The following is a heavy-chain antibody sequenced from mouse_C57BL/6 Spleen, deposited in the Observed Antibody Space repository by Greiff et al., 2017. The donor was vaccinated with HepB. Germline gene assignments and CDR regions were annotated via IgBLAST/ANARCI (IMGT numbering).Heavy chain of an antibody. Sequence: VKLVESGPGLVKPSQSLFLTCSITGFPITSGYYWIWIRQSPGKPLEWMGYITHSGETFYNPSLQSPISITRETSKNQFFLQLNSVTTEDTAMYYCAGDRFGKGDFDVWGTGTTVTVSS. CDR3: AGDRFGKGDFDV. CDR1: GFPITSGYY. CDR2: ITHSGET. J-gene: IGHJ1*03. V-gene: IGHV12-3*01.